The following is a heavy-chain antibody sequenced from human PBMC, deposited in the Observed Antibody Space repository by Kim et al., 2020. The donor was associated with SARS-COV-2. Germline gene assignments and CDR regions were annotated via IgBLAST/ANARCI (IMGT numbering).Heavy chain of an antibody. CDR2: IIPIFGTA. D-gene: IGHD3-22*01. CDR3: ARWGENSDYYDSSGPDAFDI. V-gene: IGHV1-69*13. J-gene: IGHJ3*02. Sequence: SVKVSCKASGGTFSSYAISWVRQAPGQGLEWMGGIIPIFGTANYAQKFQGRVTSTADESTSTAYMELSSLRSEDTAVYYCARWGENSDYYDSSGPDAFDIWGQGTVVTVSS. CDR1: GGTFSSYA.